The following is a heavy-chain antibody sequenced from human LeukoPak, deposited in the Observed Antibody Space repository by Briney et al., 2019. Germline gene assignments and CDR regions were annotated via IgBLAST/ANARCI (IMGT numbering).Heavy chain of an antibody. V-gene: IGHV3-23*01. CDR2: ISGSGGST. CDR1: GSTFSSYA. Sequence: GGSLRLSCAASGSTFSSYAMSWVRQAPGKGLEWVSAISGSGGSTYYADSVKGRFTISRDNSKNTLYLQMNSLRAEDTAVYYCAKDLHSNYYYFDYWGQGTLVTVSS. D-gene: IGHD4-11*01. J-gene: IGHJ4*02. CDR3: AKDLHSNYYYFDY.